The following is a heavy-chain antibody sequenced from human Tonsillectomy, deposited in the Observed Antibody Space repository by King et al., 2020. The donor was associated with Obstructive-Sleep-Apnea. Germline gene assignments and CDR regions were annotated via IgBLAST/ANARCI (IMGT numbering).Heavy chain of an antibody. V-gene: IGHV3-74*01. D-gene: IGHD1-26*01. J-gene: IGHJ4*02. CDR3: ARDRGGAGPTTTDY. CDR2: TNSDGSST. Sequence: EVQLVESGGGLVQPGGSLRLSCAASGFTFRTSWMHWVRQAPGKGLVLVSRTNSDGSSTIYADFVKGRFTISRDNAKNTLYLQMNRLRAEDTAVYYCARDRGGAGPTTTDYWGQGTLVTVSS. CDR1: GFTFRTSW.